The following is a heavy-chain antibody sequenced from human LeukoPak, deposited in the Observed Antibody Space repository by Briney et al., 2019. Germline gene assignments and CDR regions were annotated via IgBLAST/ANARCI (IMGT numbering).Heavy chain of an antibody. D-gene: IGHD2-15*01. CDR3: ARGYCSGGSGYSFDY. Sequence: SSVKVSCKASGGTFSSYAISWVRQAPGQGLEWMGGIIPIFGTANYAQKFQGRVTITTDESTSTAYMELSSLRSEGTAVYYCARGYCSGGSGYSFDYWGQGTLVTVSS. V-gene: IGHV1-69*05. CDR2: IIPIFGTA. CDR1: GGTFSSYA. J-gene: IGHJ4*02.